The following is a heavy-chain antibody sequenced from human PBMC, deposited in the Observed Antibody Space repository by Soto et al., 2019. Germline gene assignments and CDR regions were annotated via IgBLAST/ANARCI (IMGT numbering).Heavy chain of an antibody. J-gene: IGHJ4*02. CDR1: GFTFKTYT. V-gene: IGHV3-23*01. Sequence: GGSLRLSCAASGFTFKTYTMIWVRQAPGKGLEWVSAIIGSGVDTYYADSVKGRFTISRDNSKNTLYLQMTSLRAEDTAVYYCAKGSSGHYDRFDYWGQGSLLTVSS. CDR3: AKGSSGHYDRFDY. CDR2: IIGSGVDT. D-gene: IGHD3-22*01.